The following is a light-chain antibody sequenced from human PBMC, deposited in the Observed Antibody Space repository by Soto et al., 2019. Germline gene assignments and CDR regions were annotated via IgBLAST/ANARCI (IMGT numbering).Light chain of an antibody. CDR2: RDN. CDR1: NNGSKN. J-gene: IGLJ3*02. Sequence: SYELTQPLSVSVALGQTARITCGGNNNGSKNVHWYQQKPGQAPVLVIYRDNNRPSGIPERFSGSNSGNTATLTISRAQAGDEADYYCQVWDSSTARVVGGGTQLTVL. CDR3: QVWDSSTARV. V-gene: IGLV3-9*01.